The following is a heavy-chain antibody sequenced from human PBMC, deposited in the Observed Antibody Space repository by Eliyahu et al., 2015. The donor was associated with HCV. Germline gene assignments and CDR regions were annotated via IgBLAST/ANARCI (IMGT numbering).Heavy chain of an antibody. V-gene: IGHV1-2*05. CDR2: INPNSGDR. CDR1: GYTXXGHH. Sequence: QVQLVQSGAEVKKAGASVRVSXKASGYTXXGHHMHWVRHAPGQGLEWMGRINPNSGDRKYAQRFQGRVTMTRDTSISTVYMDLSGLTSDDTGIYYCARSWIQQWTPDFDQWGQGTLVTVSS. CDR3: ARSWIQQWTPDFDQ. J-gene: IGHJ5*02. D-gene: IGHD5-18*01.